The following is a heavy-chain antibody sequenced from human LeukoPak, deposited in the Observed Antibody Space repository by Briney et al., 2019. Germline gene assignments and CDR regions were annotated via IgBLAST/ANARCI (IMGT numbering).Heavy chain of an antibody. J-gene: IGHJ4*02. V-gene: IGHV3-9*01. D-gene: IGHD4-23*01. CDR2: ISWNGDTI. Sequence: GGSLRLSCAASGFNFHDYAMRWVRQGPGKGLEWVSGISWNGDTIAYADSVEGRFTISRDNAKNTLYLQMNSLRAEDTAVYYCARGLPPRNSELDYWGQGTLVTVSS. CDR3: ARGLPPRNSELDY. CDR1: GFNFHDYA.